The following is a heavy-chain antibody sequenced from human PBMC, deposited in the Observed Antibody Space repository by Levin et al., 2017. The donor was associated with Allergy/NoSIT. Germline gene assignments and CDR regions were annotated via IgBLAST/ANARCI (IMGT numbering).Heavy chain of an antibody. CDR2: ISYDGSNK. CDR1: GFTFSSYG. Sequence: PGGSLRLSCAASGFTFSSYGMHWVRQAPGKGLEWVAVISYDGSNKYYADSVKGRFTISRDNSKNTLYLQMNSLRAEDTAVYYCAKSSLAAADYYYMDVWGKGTTVTVSS. V-gene: IGHV3-30*18. D-gene: IGHD6-13*01. J-gene: IGHJ6*03. CDR3: AKSSLAAADYYYMDV.